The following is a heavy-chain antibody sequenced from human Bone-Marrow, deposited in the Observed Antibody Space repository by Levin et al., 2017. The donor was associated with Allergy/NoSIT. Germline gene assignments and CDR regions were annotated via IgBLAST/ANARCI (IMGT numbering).Heavy chain of an antibody. J-gene: IGHJ3*02. CDR1: GFTFSTYW. CDR3: AKHGVYTFDI. CDR2: IEPDGSHT. V-gene: IGHV3-7*01. D-gene: IGHD4-17*01. Sequence: PGGSLRLSCAASGFTFSTYWMGWVRQSPGKGLEWVANIEPDGSHTYYVDSVKGRFTISRDNAKDSLYLQMNSLRAEDTAMYYCAKHGVYTFDIWAQGTKVTVS.